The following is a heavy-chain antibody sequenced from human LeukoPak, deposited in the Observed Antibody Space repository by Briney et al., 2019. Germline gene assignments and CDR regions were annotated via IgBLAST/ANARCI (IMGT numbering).Heavy chain of an antibody. CDR1: GFNFRRYN. V-gene: IGHV3-7*01. Sequence: GGSLRLSCITAGFNFRRYNMAWVRQAPGKGLEWLATFAWDESAIEYTDSVKGRFTISRDNAKNSLYLQMNSLRAEDTAVYYCAREGITIFGVVIIRDFDYWGQGTLVTVSS. CDR3: AREGITIFGVVIIRDFDY. CDR2: FAWDESAI. D-gene: IGHD3-3*01. J-gene: IGHJ4*02.